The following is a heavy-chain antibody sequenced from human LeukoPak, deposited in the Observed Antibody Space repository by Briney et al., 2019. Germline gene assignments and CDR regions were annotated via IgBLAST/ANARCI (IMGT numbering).Heavy chain of an antibody. V-gene: IGHV4-59*01. J-gene: IGHJ5*02. Sequence: SETLSLTCTVSGGSISSYYWSWIRQPPGKGLEWIGYIYYSGTTNYNPSLKSRVTISVDTSKNQFSLKLSSVTAADTAVYYCARGGEPLWWFDPWGQGTLVTVSS. CDR3: ARGGEPLWWFDP. D-gene: IGHD1-26*01. CDR2: IYYSGTT. CDR1: GGSISSYY.